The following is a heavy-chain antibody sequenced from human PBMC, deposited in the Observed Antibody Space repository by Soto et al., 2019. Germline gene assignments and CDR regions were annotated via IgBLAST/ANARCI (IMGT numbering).Heavy chain of an antibody. Sequence: QVQLVESGGGVVQPGRSLRLSCAASGFTFSSYGMHWVRQAPGKGLEWVAVIWYDGSNKYYADSVKGRFTISRDNSKNTLYLQMNSLRAEDTAVYYCARDTAQWLVSYAFDIWGQGTMVTVSS. V-gene: IGHV3-33*01. J-gene: IGHJ3*02. D-gene: IGHD6-19*01. CDR2: IWYDGSNK. CDR3: ARDTAQWLVSYAFDI. CDR1: GFTFSSYG.